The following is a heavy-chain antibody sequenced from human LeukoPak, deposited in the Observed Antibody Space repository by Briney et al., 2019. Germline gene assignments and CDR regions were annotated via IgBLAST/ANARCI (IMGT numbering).Heavy chain of an antibody. V-gene: IGHV3-9*01. D-gene: IGHD1-14*01. CDR2: ISWNSGSI. CDR1: GFTFDDYA. J-gene: IGHJ4*02. CDR3: ARERAGINDY. Sequence: GGSLRLSCAASGFTFDDYAMHWVRQAPGKGLEWVSGISWNSGSIGYADSVKGRFTISRDNSKNTLYLQMNSLRAEDTAVYYCARERAGINDYWGQGTLVTVSS.